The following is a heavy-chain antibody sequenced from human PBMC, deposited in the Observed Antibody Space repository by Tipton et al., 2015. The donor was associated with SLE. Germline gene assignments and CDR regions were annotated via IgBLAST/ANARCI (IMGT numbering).Heavy chain of an antibody. Sequence: SLRLSCAASGFTFTSYSMNWVRQAPGKGLEWVAYIRYDGGDERYADSVRGRFTISRDNSKNTVYLQMNSLRAEDTALYYCAKGDTSMGYYWGQGTLVTVSS. CDR1: GFTFTSYS. J-gene: IGHJ4*02. D-gene: IGHD5-18*01. CDR3: AKGDTSMGYY. CDR2: IRYDGGDE. V-gene: IGHV3-30*02.